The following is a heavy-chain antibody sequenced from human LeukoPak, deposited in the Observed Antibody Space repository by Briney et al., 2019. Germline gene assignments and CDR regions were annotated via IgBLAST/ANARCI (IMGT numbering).Heavy chain of an antibody. D-gene: IGHD2-15*01. V-gene: IGHV1-2*02. CDR2: INPNSGGT. Sequence: ASVKVSCKASGYTFTGYYMHWVRQAPGQGLEWMGWINPNSGGTNYAQKFQGRVTMTRDTSISTAYMELSRLRSDDTAVHYCARDQTGYCSGGSCFNMDVWGKGTTVTVSS. J-gene: IGHJ6*03. CDR3: ARDQTGYCSGGSCFNMDV. CDR1: GYTFTGYY.